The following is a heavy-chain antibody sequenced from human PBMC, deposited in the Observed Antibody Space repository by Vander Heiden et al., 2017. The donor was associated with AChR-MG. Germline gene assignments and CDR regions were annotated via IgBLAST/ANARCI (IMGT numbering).Heavy chain of an antibody. CDR2: ISSSSSYI. V-gene: IGHV3-21*01. CDR3: ARDLGHDYGDYHATFDI. J-gene: IGHJ3*02. Sequence: EVQLVESGGGLVKPGGSLRLSCAASGFTFRSYGMNWVRQAPGKGLEWVSSISSSSSYIYYADSVKGRFTISRDNAKNSLYLQMNSLGAEDTAVYYCARDLGHDYGDYHATFDIWGQGTMVTVSS. D-gene: IGHD4-17*01. CDR1: GFTFRSYG.